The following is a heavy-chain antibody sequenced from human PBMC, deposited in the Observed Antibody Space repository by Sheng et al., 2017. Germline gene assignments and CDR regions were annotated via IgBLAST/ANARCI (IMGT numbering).Heavy chain of an antibody. CDR1: GGSISSSIYY. CDR2: IYYSGIT. J-gene: IGHJ3*01. Sequence: QLQLQESGPGLVKPSETLSLTCTVSGGSISSSIYYWGWIRQPPGKGLEWIGSIYYSGITYYSPSLKSRVTFSIDTSKNHFSLRLSSLAAADTALYYCARDLTGGAFDVWGPGTSGHRLF. D-gene: IGHD3-9*01. CDR3: ARDLTGGAFDV. V-gene: IGHV4-39*07.